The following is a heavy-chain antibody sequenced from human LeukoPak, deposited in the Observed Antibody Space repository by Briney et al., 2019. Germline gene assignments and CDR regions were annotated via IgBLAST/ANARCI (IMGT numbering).Heavy chain of an antibody. D-gene: IGHD4-17*01. CDR3: TSGDYLAYMDV. CDR2: IYYGGTT. J-gene: IGHJ6*03. V-gene: IGHV4-39*07. CDR1: GASISSSGYY. Sequence: PSETLSLTCSVSGASISSSGYYWGWIRQSPGKGLAWIGSIYYGGTTYFNPFLKSRVTISVDTSKSQFSLRLSSVTAADTAVYYCTSGDYLAYMDVWGKGTTVTVSS.